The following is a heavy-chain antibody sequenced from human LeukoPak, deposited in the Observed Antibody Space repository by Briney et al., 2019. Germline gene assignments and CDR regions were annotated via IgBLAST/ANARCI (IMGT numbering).Heavy chain of an antibody. CDR3: ARVPPCSSTSCYDRYNWFDP. V-gene: IGHV4-31*03. CDR2: INYRGST. CDR1: GGSVSRGGYY. Sequence: SETLSLTCTVSGGSVSRGGYYWSWIRQHPGKGLEWIGYINYRGSTYYNPSLKRRVTISLDTSENQFSLKLSSVTAADTAMYYCARVPPCSSTSCYDRYNWFDPWGQGILVTVSP. J-gene: IGHJ5*02. D-gene: IGHD2-2*01.